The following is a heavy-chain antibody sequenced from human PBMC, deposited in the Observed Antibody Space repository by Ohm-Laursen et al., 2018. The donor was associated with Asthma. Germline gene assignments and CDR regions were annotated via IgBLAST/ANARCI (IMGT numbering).Heavy chain of an antibody. D-gene: IGHD2-21*02. CDR3: ARATFSTYCGGDCYYFDY. J-gene: IGHJ4*02. CDR2: INPSSGSS. V-gene: IGHV1-46*01. Sequence: SSVKVSCKTSGYPFTRDYMHWVRQAPGQGLEWMGIINPSSGSSSYAQKFQGRVTMTSDTSTSTVYMELSSLRSEDTAVYYCARATFSTYCGGDCYYFDYWGQGTLVTVSS. CDR1: GYPFTRDY.